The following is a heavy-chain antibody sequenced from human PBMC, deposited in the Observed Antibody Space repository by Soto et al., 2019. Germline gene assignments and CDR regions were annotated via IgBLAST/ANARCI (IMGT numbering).Heavy chain of an antibody. CDR1: GYTFTTYG. D-gene: IGHD4-17*01. J-gene: IGHJ4*02. CDR3: ARTEKGDYVPPSDN. V-gene: IGHV1-18*01. CDR2: ITPFNDNT. Sequence: QIHMVQSGGEVKKPGASVKVSCKTSGYTFTTYGISWVRQAPGQGLERMGWITPFNDNTKYAQKLHGRVTMTTDPPTNTAYLELRSLTSDDTAVYYCARTEKGDYVPPSDNWGQGTLVTVYS.